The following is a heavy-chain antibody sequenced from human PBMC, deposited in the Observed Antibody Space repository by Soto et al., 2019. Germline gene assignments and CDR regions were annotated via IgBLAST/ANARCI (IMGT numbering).Heavy chain of an antibody. Sequence: QVQLVQTGAEVKKPGSSVKVSCAASGGTFSSYPINWVRQAPGQGLEWMGGIIPFFGTSNYAQKFQGRGTITVDDSTSTAYMELRSLRSEETAVYYCARVGHITNYGMAVWGQGTTVTVSS. CDR1: GGTFSSYP. D-gene: IGHD1-26*01. J-gene: IGHJ6*02. V-gene: IGHV1-69*01. CDR3: ARVGHITNYGMAV. CDR2: IIPFFGTS.